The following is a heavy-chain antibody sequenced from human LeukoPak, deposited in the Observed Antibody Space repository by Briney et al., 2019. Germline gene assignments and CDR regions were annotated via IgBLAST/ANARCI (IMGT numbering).Heavy chain of an antibody. D-gene: IGHD3-22*01. V-gene: IGHV3-23*01. CDR3: AKDQEYYDSSGYYDY. Sequence: PGGSLRLSCAASGFTFSSYAMSWVRQAPGKGLEWVSAISGSGGSTYYADSVKGRFTISRDNSKNTLYLQMNSLRAEDTAVYYCAKDQEYYDSSGYYDYWGQGTLVTVSS. CDR1: GFTFSSYA. J-gene: IGHJ4*02. CDR2: ISGSGGST.